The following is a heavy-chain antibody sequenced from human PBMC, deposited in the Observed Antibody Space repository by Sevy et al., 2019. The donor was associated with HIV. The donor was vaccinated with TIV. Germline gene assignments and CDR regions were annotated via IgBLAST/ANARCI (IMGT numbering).Heavy chain of an antibody. CDR2: IKQDGSEK. J-gene: IGHJ6*03. D-gene: IGHD2-2*01. Sequence: GGSLRLSCAASGFTFSSYWMSWVRQAPGKGLEWVANIKQDGSEKYYVDSVKGRFTISRDNAKNSRYLQMNSLRAEETAVYYCARAETHIVVVPAAKSPLYYYYYMDVWGKGTTVTVSS. V-gene: IGHV3-7*03. CDR1: GFTFSSYW. CDR3: ARAETHIVVVPAAKSPLYYYYYMDV.